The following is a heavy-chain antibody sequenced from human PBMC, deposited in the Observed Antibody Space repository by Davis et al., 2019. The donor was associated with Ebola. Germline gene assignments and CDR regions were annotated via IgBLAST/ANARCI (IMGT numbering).Heavy chain of an antibody. J-gene: IGHJ4*02. CDR3: VRGPQYDFWSGHPYYFDY. CDR1: GYTFTSYG. V-gene: IGHV1-18*01. CDR2: ISAYNGNT. D-gene: IGHD3-3*01. Sequence: ASVKVSCKASGYTFTSYGISWVRQAPGQGLEWMGWISAYNGNTNYAQKLQGRVTMTRNTSINTAYMELSYLRSEDTAVYYCVRGPQYDFWSGHPYYFDYWGQGTLVTVSS.